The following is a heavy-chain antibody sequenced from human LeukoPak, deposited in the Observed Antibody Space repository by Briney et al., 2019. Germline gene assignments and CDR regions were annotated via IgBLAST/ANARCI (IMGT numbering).Heavy chain of an antibody. J-gene: IGHJ4*02. Sequence: GGSLRLSCAASGFTFNIYSMNWVRQAPGKGLEWVSSISSSSSYIYYADSVRGRFSISRDNAKNSLYLQMDSLRADDTAVYYRAARYCTDTVCHFYWGQGTLVTVSS. CDR3: AARYCTDTVCHFY. V-gene: IGHV3-21*01. CDR2: ISSSSSYI. D-gene: IGHD2-8*01. CDR1: GFTFNIYS.